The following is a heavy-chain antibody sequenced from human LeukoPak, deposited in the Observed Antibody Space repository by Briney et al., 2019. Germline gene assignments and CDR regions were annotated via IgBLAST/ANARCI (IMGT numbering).Heavy chain of an antibody. Sequence: SETLSLTCTVSGVSISSYYWSWIRQPPGKGLEWIGYIYYSGSTNYNPSPKSRVTISVNTSKNQFSLRLSSVTAADTAMYYCAGTYSSSSLYYYYGMDVWGQGTTVTVSS. CDR1: GVSISSYY. CDR3: AGTYSSSSLYYYYGMDV. CDR2: IYYSGST. D-gene: IGHD6-6*01. J-gene: IGHJ6*02. V-gene: IGHV4-59*01.